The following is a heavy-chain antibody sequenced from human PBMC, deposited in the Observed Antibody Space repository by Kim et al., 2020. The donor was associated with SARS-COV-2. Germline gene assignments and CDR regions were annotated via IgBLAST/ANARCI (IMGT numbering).Heavy chain of an antibody. CDR2: IYYSGST. Sequence: SETLSLTCTVSGGSISSYYWSWIRQPPGKGLEWIGYIYYSGSTNYNPSLKSRVTISVDTSKNQFSLKLSSVTAADTAVYYCAGTYSSSDYWGQGTLVTVS. V-gene: IGHV4-59*01. CDR3: AGTYSSSDY. J-gene: IGHJ4*02. D-gene: IGHD6-6*01. CDR1: GGSISSYY.